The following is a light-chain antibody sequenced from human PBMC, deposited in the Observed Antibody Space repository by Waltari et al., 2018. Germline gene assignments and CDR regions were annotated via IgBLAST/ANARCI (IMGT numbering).Light chain of an antibody. CDR1: QTVRTTY. CDR3: QQYDISPLT. J-gene: IGKJ4*01. V-gene: IGKV3-20*01. CDR2: GAS. Sequence: EIVLTQSPGTLSLSPGERATLSCRASQTVRTTYLAWYQQKPGQAPTLLIYGASSRATGIPDRFSGSGSGTDFSLPISSLKPEDFAVYYCQQYDISPLTFGGGTKLEIK.